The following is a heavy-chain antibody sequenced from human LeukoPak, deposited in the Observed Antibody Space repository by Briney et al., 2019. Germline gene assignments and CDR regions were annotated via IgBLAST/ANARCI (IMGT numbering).Heavy chain of an antibody. D-gene: IGHD2-2*01. CDR3: AKEDIVVVPAAEGWFDP. CDR1: GFTFSSYG. V-gene: IGHV3-30*02. CDR2: IRYDGSNK. Sequence: GGSLRLSCAASGFTFSSYGMHWVRQAPGKGLEWVAFIRYDGSNKYYADSVKGRFTISRDNSKNTLYLQMNSLRAEDTAVYYCAKEDIVVVPAAEGWFDPWGQGTLVTVSS. J-gene: IGHJ5*02.